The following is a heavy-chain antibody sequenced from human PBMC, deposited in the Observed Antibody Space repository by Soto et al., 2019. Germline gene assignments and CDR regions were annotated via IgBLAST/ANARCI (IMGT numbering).Heavy chain of an antibody. CDR1: GDSVSSNSAA. D-gene: IGHD6-13*01. Sequence: SQTTAPNCASFGDSVSSNSAALNWIRHSPSRGLEWLGRTYYRSKLYNDYAVSVKKRITINPDTAKNQISLQLNSMTPEDTTVNCCARMDIAVAGTSHHDGMDVCGTGTIAAVS. J-gene: IGHJ6*04. V-gene: IGHV6-1*01. CDR3: ARMDIAVAGTSHHDGMDV. CDR2: TYYRSKLYN.